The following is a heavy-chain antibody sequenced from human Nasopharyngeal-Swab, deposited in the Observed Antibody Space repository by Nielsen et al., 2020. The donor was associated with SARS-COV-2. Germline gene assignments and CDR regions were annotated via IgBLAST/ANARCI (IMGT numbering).Heavy chain of an antibody. D-gene: IGHD3-22*01. J-gene: IGHJ4*02. V-gene: IGHV4-38-2*02. CDR2: INHSGST. CDR3: ARTRDLYYYDR. CDR1: GYSISSGYY. Sequence: SETLSLTCTVSGYSISSGYYWGWFRQPPGKGLEWIGEINHSGSTNYNPSLKSRVTISVDTSKNQFSLKLSSVTAADTAVYYCARTRDLYYYDRWGQGTLVTVSS.